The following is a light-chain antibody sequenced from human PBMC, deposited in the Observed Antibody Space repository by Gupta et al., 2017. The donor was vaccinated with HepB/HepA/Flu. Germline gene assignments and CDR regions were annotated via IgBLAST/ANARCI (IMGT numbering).Light chain of an antibody. CDR2: AAS. V-gene: IGKV1-8*01. CDR3: QQYCSYPAT. CDR1: QGISSY. Sequence: AIRMTQSPSSFSASTGDRVTITCRASQGISSYLAWYQQKPGKAPKLLIYAASTLQSGVPSRFSGSGSGTDFTLTISCLQSEDFATYYCQQYCSYPATFGGGTKVEIK. J-gene: IGKJ4*01.